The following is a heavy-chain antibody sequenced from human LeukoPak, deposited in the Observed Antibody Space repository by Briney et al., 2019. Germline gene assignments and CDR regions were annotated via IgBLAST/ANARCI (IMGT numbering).Heavy chain of an antibody. CDR3: ARVGGPLRFLEWSSFDY. V-gene: IGHV1-69*13. J-gene: IGHJ4*02. Sequence: ASVKVSCKASGGTFSSYAISWVRQAPGQGLEWMGGIIPIFGTANYAQTFQGRVTITADESTSTAYMELSSLRSEDTAVYYCARVGGPLRFLEWSSFDYWGQGTLVTVSS. CDR1: GGTFSSYA. CDR2: IIPIFGTA. D-gene: IGHD3-3*01.